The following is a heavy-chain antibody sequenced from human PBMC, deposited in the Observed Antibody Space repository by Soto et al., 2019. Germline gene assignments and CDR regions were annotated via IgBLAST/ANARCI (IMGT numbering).Heavy chain of an antibody. Sequence: QVHLVESGGGVVQPGRSLRLSCAASGFSFSTYGMHWVRQAPGKGLEWVAFISNDGSNKYYADSVKGRFTISRDNSKXXXXXXXXXXXXXXXAVYYCXKGXGNYWAFDYWGQGTLVTVSS. CDR2: ISNDGSNK. CDR1: GFSFSTYG. CDR3: XKGXGNYWAFDY. V-gene: IGHV3-30*18. D-gene: IGHD1-26*01. J-gene: IGHJ4*02.